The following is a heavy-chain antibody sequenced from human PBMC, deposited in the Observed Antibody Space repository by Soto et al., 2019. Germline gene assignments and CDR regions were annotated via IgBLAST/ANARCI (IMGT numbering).Heavy chain of an antibody. V-gene: IGHV4-30-2*01. CDR1: GETVSIAVYS. CDR3: ARAADTATNQGLDY. Sequence: LDLSSAVCGETVSIAVYSGSLNRQHPGKGLEWIGYIYYSGSTYYNPSLKSRVTISVGRSKNQFSLKLSSVTAADTAVYYCARAADTATNQGLDYRGQGTLLTVSS. CDR2: IYYSGST. J-gene: IGHJ4*02. D-gene: IGHD5-18*01.